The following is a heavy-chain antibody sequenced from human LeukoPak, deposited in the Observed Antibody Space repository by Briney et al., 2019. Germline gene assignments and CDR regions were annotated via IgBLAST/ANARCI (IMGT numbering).Heavy chain of an antibody. CDR3: AKDYAVGSIDY. CDR2: VNSDGSST. J-gene: IGHJ4*02. D-gene: IGHD3-16*01. CDR1: GFTFSNYW. Sequence: GGSLRLSCAASGFTFSNYWMHWVRQAPGKGLVWVSRVNSDGSSTSYADPVKGRFTISRDNSKNTVSLQMESLRAEDTALYYCAKDYAVGSIDYWGQGTLVTVSS. V-gene: IGHV3-74*01.